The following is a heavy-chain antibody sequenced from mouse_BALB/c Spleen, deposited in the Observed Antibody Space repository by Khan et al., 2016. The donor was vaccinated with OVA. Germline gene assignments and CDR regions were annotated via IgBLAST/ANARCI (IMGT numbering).Heavy chain of an antibody. D-gene: IGHD1-2*01. J-gene: IGHJ3*01. V-gene: IGHV9-3-1*01. CDR1: GYTFTNYG. CDR3: ARDYGYAY. Sequence: QIQLVQSGPELKKPGETVKISCKASGYTFTNYGMIWVKQAPGKGLKWMGWINTYTGEPTYADDFKGRFAFSLETSASTAYLQINNLKNEDTATYFCARDYGYAYWGQGTLVTVSA. CDR2: INTYTGEP.